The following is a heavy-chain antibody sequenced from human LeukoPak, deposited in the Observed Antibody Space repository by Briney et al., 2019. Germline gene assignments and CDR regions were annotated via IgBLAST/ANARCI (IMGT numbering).Heavy chain of an antibody. CDR2: ISSSGSTI. CDR3: ASGSTKTYYYDSSYDY. Sequence: PGGSLRLSCAASGFTFSSYEMNWVRQAPGKGLEWVSYISSSGSTIYYADSVKGRFTISRDNAKNTLFLQMNSLRAEDTAVYYCASGSTKTYYYDSSYDYWGQGTLVTVSS. V-gene: IGHV3-48*03. CDR1: GFTFSSYE. D-gene: IGHD3-22*01. J-gene: IGHJ4*02.